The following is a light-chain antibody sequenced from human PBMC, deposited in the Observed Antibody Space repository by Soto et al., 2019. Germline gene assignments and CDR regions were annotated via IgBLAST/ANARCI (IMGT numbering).Light chain of an antibody. CDR2: DVS. J-gene: IGKJ1*01. Sequence: DIQMTQSPSSLSASVGDRVTITCRASQAINKYLAWYQQKPGKVPKLLISDVSTLQSGVPSRFSGSGFGTDFILTISSLQHEDVATYYCQRYNNAPQAFGPGTKVEMK. CDR3: QRYNNAPQA. CDR1: QAINKY. V-gene: IGKV1-27*01.